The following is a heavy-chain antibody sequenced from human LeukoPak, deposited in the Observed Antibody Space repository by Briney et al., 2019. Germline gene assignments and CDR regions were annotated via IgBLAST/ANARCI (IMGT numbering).Heavy chain of an antibody. Sequence: ASVKVSCKASGYTFTSYAMHWVRQAPGQRLEWMGWINAGSGNTKYSQKFQGRVTITRDTSASTAYMELSSLRSEDTAVYYCARDKGGNFDYWGQGTLVTVSS. CDR1: GYTFTSYA. J-gene: IGHJ4*02. V-gene: IGHV1-3*01. CDR3: ARDKGGNFDY. CDR2: INAGSGNT. D-gene: IGHD4-23*01.